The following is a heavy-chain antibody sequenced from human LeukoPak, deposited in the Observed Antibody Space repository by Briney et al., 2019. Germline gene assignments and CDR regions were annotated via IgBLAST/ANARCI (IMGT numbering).Heavy chain of an antibody. J-gene: IGHJ4*02. D-gene: IGHD1-26*01. CDR1: GVSISSYY. CDR3: AKNTWELLQ. Sequence: SETLSLTCTGSGVSISSYYWSWIRPPPGKGLEWIGYIYYSGSTNYNPSLKSRVTISVDTSKNQFSLKLSSVTAADTAVYYCAKNTWELLQWGQGTLVTVSS. V-gene: IGHV4-59*01. CDR2: IYYSGST.